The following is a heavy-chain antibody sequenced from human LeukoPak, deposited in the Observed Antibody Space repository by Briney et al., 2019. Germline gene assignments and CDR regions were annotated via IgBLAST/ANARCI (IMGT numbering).Heavy chain of an antibody. CDR3: AKSSPRPGDR. D-gene: IGHD6-6*01. V-gene: IGHV3-23*01. CDR1: GLTFNNYA. CDR2: ISGTGGTT. Sequence: GGSLRLSCAVSGLTFNNYAMSWVRQAPGKGLEWVSGISGTGGTTYYVDSVKGRFTISRDNSKNTLFLQMNSLRADDTAVYYCAKSSPRPGDRWGQGILVIVSS. J-gene: IGHJ5*02.